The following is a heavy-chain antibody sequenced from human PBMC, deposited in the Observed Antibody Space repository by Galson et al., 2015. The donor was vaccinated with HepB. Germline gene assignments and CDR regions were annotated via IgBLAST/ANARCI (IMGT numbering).Heavy chain of an antibody. CDR2: ISGDTGST. CDR1: GYNFISYG. V-gene: IGHV1-18*01. D-gene: IGHD3-3*01. CDR3: ARDPSRDFWSGYNWFDP. J-gene: IGHJ5*02. Sequence: SVKVSCKGSGYNFISYGIAWVRQAPGQGLEWMRWISGDTGSTEYAQDFEDRITMTRDISTTTVYMELNSLRYDDTAVYYCARDPSRDFWSGYNWFDPWGQGTLVTVSS.